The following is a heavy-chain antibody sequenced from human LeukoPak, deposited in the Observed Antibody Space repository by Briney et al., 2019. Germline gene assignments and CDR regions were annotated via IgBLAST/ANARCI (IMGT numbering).Heavy chain of an antibody. CDR2: INHSGST. CDR3: ARDRSNYAYYYYYMDV. Sequence: NPSETLSLTCAVYGGSFSGYYWTWIRQPPGKGLEWIGEINHSGSTNYNPSLKSRVTISVDTSRNQFSLKLNSVTAADTAVYYCARDRSNYAYYYYYMDVWGKGTTVTVSS. V-gene: IGHV4-34*01. J-gene: IGHJ6*03. D-gene: IGHD4-11*01. CDR1: GGSFSGYY.